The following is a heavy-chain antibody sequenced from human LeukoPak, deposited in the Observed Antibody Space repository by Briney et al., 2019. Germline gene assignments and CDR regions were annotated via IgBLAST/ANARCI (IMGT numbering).Heavy chain of an antibody. CDR2: ISHIGRT. CDR3: ARDLVTVTKGFDI. V-gene: IGHV4-59*11. CDR1: GDSFSSHY. Sequence: PSETLSLTCAVSGDSFSSHYWTWIRQSPGTGLEWIGYISHIGRTNYNPSLKSRVTISIDTSKNQFSLKLRSVAAADTAVYYCARDLVTVTKGFDIWGQGTMVSVSS. J-gene: IGHJ3*02. D-gene: IGHD4-17*01.